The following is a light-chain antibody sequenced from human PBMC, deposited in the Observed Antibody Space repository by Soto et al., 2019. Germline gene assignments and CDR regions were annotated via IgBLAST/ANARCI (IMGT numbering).Light chain of an antibody. CDR2: LGS. CDR1: QSLLHSNGYNY. J-gene: IGKJ5*01. V-gene: IGKV2-28*01. CDR3: MQALQTPIT. Sequence: DIVMTQSPLSLPVTPGEPASISCRSSQSLLHSNGYNYLDWYLQKPGQSPQLLIYLGSNRASGVPDRFSGIGSGTDFTLKISRVEAEDVGVYYCMQALQTPITFVQGTRLEIK.